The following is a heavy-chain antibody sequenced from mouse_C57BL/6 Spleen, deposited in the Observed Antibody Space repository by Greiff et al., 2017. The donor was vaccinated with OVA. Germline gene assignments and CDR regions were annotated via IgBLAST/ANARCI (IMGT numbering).Heavy chain of an antibody. V-gene: IGHV3-1*01. CDR1: GYSITSGYD. D-gene: IGHD1-1*01. J-gene: IGHJ1*03. Sequence: EVQGVESGPGMVKPSQSLSLTCTVTGYSITSGYDWHWIRHFPGNKLEWMGYISYSGSTNYNPSLKSRISITHDTSKNHFFLKLNSVTTEDTATYYCARNYYGSSENWYFDVWGTGTTVTVSS. CDR3: ARNYYGSSENWYFDV. CDR2: ISYSGST.